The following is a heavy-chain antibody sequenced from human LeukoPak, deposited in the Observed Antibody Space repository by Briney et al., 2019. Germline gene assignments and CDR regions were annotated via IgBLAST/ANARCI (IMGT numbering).Heavy chain of an antibody. CDR3: ARSFGVELNLFRGKFDP. D-gene: IGHD3-3*01. CDR1: GYTFTGYY. Sequence: GASVKVSCKASGYTFTGYYMHWVRQAPGQGLEWMGWINPNSGGTNYAQKFQGRVTMTRDTSISTAYMELSRLRSDDTAVYYCARSFGVELNLFRGKFDPWGQGTLVTVSS. V-gene: IGHV1-2*02. J-gene: IGHJ5*02. CDR2: INPNSGGT.